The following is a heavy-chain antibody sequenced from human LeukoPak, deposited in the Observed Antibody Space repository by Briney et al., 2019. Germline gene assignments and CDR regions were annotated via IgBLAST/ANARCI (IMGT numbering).Heavy chain of an antibody. J-gene: IGHJ4*02. Sequence: GGSLRLSCAASGFTFSSYEMNWVRQAPGKGLEWVSYISSSGSTIYYADSVKGRFTISRDNSKNSLYLQMNSLRVEDTALYNCAKDALPIVGATRGLDYWGQGTLVTVSS. CDR3: AKDALPIVGATRGLDY. V-gene: IGHV3-48*03. CDR2: ISSSGSTI. CDR1: GFTFSSYE. D-gene: IGHD1-26*01.